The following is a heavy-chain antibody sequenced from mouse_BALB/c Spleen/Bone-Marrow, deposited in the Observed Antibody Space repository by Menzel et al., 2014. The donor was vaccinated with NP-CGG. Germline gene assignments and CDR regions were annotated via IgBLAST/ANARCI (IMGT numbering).Heavy chain of an antibody. CDR1: GYAFSGYW. CDR2: IYPGDGDT. J-gene: IGHJ2*01. Sequence: VQLQESGAELVRPGSSVKISCKASGYAFSGYWMSWVKQRPGQGLEWIGQIYPGDGDTDYNGKFKGKATLTADKSSSTAYMQLSSLTSEDSAVYFCARGGISVDYWGQGTTLTVSS. CDR3: ARGGISVDY. V-gene: IGHV1-80*01.